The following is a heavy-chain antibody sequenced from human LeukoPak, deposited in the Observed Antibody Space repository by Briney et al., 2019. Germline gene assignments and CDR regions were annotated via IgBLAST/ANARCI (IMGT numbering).Heavy chain of an antibody. J-gene: IGHJ3*02. Sequence: ASVKVSFKSSGYTFTGYGISWVRQAPGQGLEWMGWISADNGNTNYPQNLQGRVTMTTDTSTSTAYMELRSLRFDDTAVYYCARQSDVRTRRGDDAFDIWGQGTMVTVSS. CDR2: ISADNGNT. V-gene: IGHV1-18*01. CDR1: GYTFTGYG. D-gene: IGHD3-10*01. CDR3: ARQSDVRTRRGDDAFDI.